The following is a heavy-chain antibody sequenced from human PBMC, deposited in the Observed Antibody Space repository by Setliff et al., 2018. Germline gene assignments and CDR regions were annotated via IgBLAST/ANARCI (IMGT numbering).Heavy chain of an antibody. V-gene: IGHV3-7*01. Sequence: PGGSLRLSCGASGFTYNNCWVSWVRQAPGKGLEWLASINPGGSEKYYVDSVKGRFTISRDNAKNSLYPQMNSLRAEDTAVYYCARDRVSNSFYYYGLDVWGQGTKVTVSS. CDR3: ARDRVSNSFYYYGLDV. D-gene: IGHD1-1*01. CDR1: GFTYNNCW. J-gene: IGHJ6*02. CDR2: INPGGSEK.